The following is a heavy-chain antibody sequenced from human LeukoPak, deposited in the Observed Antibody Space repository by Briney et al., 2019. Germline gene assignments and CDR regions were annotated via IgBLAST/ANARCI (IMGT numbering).Heavy chain of an antibody. V-gene: IGHV3-23*01. CDR2: ISGSSVHT. CDR3: AKGGFSEMEWLLYSDH. D-gene: IGHD3-3*01. CDR1: GLTFSSYA. J-gene: IGHJ4*02. Sequence: GGSLRLSCAASGLTFSSYAMRWVRQAPGKGLEWVSAISGSSVHTYYADSVKGRFTISRDNSKNTLYLQMNSLRAEDTAVYYCAKGGFSEMEWLLYSDHWGQGTLVTVSS.